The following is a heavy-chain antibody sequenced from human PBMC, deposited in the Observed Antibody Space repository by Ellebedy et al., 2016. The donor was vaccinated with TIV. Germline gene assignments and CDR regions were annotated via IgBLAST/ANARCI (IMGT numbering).Heavy chain of an antibody. D-gene: IGHD6-19*01. Sequence: GESLKISCAASGFTFSSYWMSWVRQAPGKGLEWVAVISYDGSNKYYADSVKGRFTISRDNSKNTLYLQMNSLRAEDTAIYYCSREAGTSGWYSGFQHWGQGTLVTVSS. CDR3: SREAGTSGWYSGFQH. V-gene: IGHV3-30*03. J-gene: IGHJ1*01. CDR1: GFTFSSYW. CDR2: ISYDGSNK.